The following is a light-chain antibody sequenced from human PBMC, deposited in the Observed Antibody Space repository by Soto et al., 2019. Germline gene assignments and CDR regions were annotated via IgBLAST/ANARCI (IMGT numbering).Light chain of an antibody. V-gene: IGKV3-11*01. CDR2: DAS. J-gene: IGKJ5*01. Sequence: EIVLTQSPATLSLSPGEKATLSCRASQSVSTYLAWYQQRPGQAPRLLIYDASYSATDIPPRFSGSGSGTDFTLTISSLEPEDFAVYYCQQRRSWPPTITFGQGTRLEIK. CDR1: QSVSTY. CDR3: QQRRSWPPTIT.